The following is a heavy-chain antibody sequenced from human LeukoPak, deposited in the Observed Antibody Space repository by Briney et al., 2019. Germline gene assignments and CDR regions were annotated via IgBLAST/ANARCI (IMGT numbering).Heavy chain of an antibody. D-gene: IGHD3-10*01. CDR3: ASQWFGELSGLIHDY. Sequence: SETLSLTCAVSGGSISTYYWSWIRQPPGKGLEWIGYIYYSGSTNYNPSLKGRVTISVDTSKNQFSLKLSSVTAADTAVYHCASQWFGELSGLIHDYWGQGTLVTVSS. J-gene: IGHJ4*02. CDR2: IYYSGST. CDR1: GGSISTYY. V-gene: IGHV4-59*12.